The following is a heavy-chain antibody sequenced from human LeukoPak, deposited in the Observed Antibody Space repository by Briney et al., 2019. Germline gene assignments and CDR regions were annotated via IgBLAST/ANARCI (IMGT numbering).Heavy chain of an antibody. CDR1: GFTFSSYA. J-gene: IGHJ4*02. CDR2: ISGSGGST. CDR3: AKHGIIVVVFDY. V-gene: IGHV3-23*01. Sequence: GGSLRLSCAASGFTFSSYAMSWVRQALGKGLEWVSAISGSGGSTYYADSVKGRFTIYRDNSKNTLYLQMNSLRAEDTAVYYCAKHGIIVVVFDYWGQGTLVTVSS. D-gene: IGHD3-22*01.